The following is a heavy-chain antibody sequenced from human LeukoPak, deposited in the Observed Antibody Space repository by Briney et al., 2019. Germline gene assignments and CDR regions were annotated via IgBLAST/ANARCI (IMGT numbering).Heavy chain of an antibody. J-gene: IGHJ6*02. CDR2: IYTSGSP. V-gene: IGHV4-4*07. D-gene: IGHD3-16*01. CDR3: AGERGNYGMDV. CDR1: DGSISSYY. Sequence: PSETLSLTCSVSDGSISSYYWSWTRQPAGKSLEWIGRIYTSGSPSYNPSLKSRVTISLDTSKKQFSLKLNSVTAADTAVYYCAGERGNYGMDVWGQGTTVTVSS.